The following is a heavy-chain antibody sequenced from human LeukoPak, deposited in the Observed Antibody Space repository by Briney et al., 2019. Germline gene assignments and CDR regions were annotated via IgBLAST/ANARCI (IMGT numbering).Heavy chain of an antibody. CDR2: ISYDGSNK. D-gene: IGHD4-17*01. CDR3: ARGSGDYVPDYFDY. J-gene: IGHJ4*02. V-gene: IGHV3-30-3*01. CDR1: GFTFSSYA. Sequence: GGSLRLSCAASGFTFSSYAMHWVRQAPGKGLEWVAVISYDGSNKYYADSVKGRFTISRDNSKNTLYLQMNSLRAEDTAVYYCARGSGDYVPDYFDYWGQGTLVTVSS.